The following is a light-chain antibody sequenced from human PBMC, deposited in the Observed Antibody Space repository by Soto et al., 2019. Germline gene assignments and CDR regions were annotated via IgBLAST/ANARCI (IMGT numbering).Light chain of an antibody. Sequence: SPATLSVSPGERATLSCRASQRVSSNLAWYQQKPGQAPRLLIYGASTRATGIPARFSGSGSGTEFTLTISSLQSEDFAVYYCQPYNNWPLPFGQGTRLQIK. CDR2: GAS. V-gene: IGKV3-15*01. CDR3: QPYNNWPLP. CDR1: QRVSSN. J-gene: IGKJ5*01.